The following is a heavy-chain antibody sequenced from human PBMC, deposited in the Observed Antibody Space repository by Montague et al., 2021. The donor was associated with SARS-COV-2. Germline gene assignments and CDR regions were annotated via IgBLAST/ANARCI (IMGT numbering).Heavy chain of an antibody. J-gene: IGHJ4*02. D-gene: IGHD6-13*01. CDR3: ARDSDFSSWHEAEDYFDY. Sequence: SETLSLTCAVYGGSFSGYHWSWIRQPPGEGLEWIGEINQSGDTNXNPSLKSRVTISLDTSKNQLSLKLSSVTAADTAVYFCARDSDFSSWHEAEDYFDYWGQGILVAVSS. CDR1: GGSFSGYH. CDR2: INQSGDT. V-gene: IGHV4-34*01.